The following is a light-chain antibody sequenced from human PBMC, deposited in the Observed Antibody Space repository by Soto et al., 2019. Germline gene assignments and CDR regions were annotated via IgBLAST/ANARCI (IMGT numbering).Light chain of an antibody. CDR3: GSYRGSTTQV. Sequence: QSALTQPASVSGSPGQSITISCTGTSSDIDGYNSVSWYQQHPGKAPKLMIYEVSNRPSGISHRFSGSKSGNTASLTISGLQAEDEADYYCGSYRGSTTQVFGTGPKLTVL. J-gene: IGLJ1*01. CDR1: SSDIDGYNS. CDR2: EVS. V-gene: IGLV2-14*01.